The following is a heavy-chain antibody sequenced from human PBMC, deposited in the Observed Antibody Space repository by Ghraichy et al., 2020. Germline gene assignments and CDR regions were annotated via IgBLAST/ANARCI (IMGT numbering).Heavy chain of an antibody. CDR2: IGGRATST. J-gene: IGHJ4*02. V-gene: IGHV3-23*01. CDR3: AKDRLVIGTPQNSFDC. Sequence: GGSLRLSCAASGFTINNYGMSWVRQAPGKGLEWVSGIGGRATSTYYVDSVKGRFTISRDNSKNTVFLQMNSLRAEDTALYYCAKDRLVIGTPQNSFDCWGQGTLVTVSS. CDR1: GFTINNYG. D-gene: IGHD3-16*02.